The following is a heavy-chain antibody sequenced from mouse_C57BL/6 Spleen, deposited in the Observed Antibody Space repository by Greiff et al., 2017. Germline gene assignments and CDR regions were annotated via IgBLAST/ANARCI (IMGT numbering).Heavy chain of an antibody. CDR2: INPSNGGT. J-gene: IGHJ4*01. CDR3: ARSDGYYYAMDY. Sequence: DVHLVESGPELVKPGASVKISCKASGYSFTGYYMNWVKQSPEKSLEWIGEINPSNGGTTYNQKFKAKATLTVDKSSSTAYMQLKSLTSEDSAVXYCARSDGYYYAMDYWGQGTSVTVSS. D-gene: IGHD2-3*01. V-gene: IGHV1-42*01. CDR1: GYSFTGYY.